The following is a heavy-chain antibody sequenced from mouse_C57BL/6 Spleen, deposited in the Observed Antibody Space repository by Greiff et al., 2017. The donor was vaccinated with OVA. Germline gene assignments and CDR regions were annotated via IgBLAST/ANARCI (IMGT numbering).Heavy chain of an antibody. CDR2: ISSGGSYT. D-gene: IGHD3-2*02. Sequence: EVHLVESGGDLVKPGGSLKLSCAASGFTFSSYGMSWVRQTPDKRLEWVATISSGGSYTYYPDSVKGRFTISRDNAKNTLYLQMSSLKSEDTAMYYCAGGSAQATFDYWGQGTTLTVSS. CDR1: GFTFSSYG. J-gene: IGHJ2*01. CDR3: AGGSAQATFDY. V-gene: IGHV5-6*01.